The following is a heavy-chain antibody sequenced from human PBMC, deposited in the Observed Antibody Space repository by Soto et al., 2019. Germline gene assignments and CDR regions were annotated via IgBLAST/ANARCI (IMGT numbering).Heavy chain of an antibody. J-gene: IGHJ4*02. Sequence: QVELLDSGGGVGQPGRSLRLSCAASGFTFISYAMHWVRQAPGKVLEWVALISYDGSNKYYADSVKGRFTISRDNSKNTLYLQVNSLRGEDTAVYYCARDGVQQWLSYYFEYWGQGTLVTVSS. V-gene: IGHV3-30-3*01. CDR3: ARDGVQQWLSYYFEY. CDR1: GFTFISYA. CDR2: ISYDGSNK. D-gene: IGHD6-19*01.